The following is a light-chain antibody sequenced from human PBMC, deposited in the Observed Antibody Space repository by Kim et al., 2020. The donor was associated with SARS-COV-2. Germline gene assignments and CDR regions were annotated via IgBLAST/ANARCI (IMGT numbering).Light chain of an antibody. CDR1: SSDVGGYNY. CDR2: DVS. Sequence: QSALTQPASVSGSPGQSITISCTGTSSDVGGYNYVSWYQQHPGKAPKLVIYDVSKRPSGVSNRFSGSKSGNTASLTISGLQAEDEADYYCSSYTSSSTSLYVFGTGTKVTVL. J-gene: IGLJ1*01. V-gene: IGLV2-14*01. CDR3: SSYTSSSTSLYV.